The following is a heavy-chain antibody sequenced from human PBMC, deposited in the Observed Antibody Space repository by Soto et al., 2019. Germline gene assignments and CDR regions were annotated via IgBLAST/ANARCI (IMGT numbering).Heavy chain of an antibody. V-gene: IGHV1-69*01. CDR3: ARSSPYIVVRKPTGNQDYYGMDV. D-gene: IGHD2-2*01. J-gene: IGHJ6*02. Sequence: QVQLVQSGAEVKKPGSSVKLFCKASGGTFSNYTISWVRQAPGQGLESMGGIIPVFVTTDYEQKFQARVTITADGSTSTAYMKRSSLRSADTAVYYCARSSPYIVVRKPTGNQDYYGMDVGGQGTTVTVSS. CDR1: GGTFSNYT. CDR2: IIPVFVTT.